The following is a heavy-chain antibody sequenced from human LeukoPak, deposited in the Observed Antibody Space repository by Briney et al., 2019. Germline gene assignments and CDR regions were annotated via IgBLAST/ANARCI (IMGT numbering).Heavy chain of an antibody. V-gene: IGHV3-23*01. J-gene: IGHJ6*02. CDR2: ISGSGGST. CDR1: GFTFSSYA. CDR3: AKDTLHYDSSGYYSVAYYYGMDV. D-gene: IGHD3-22*01. Sequence: PGGSLRLSCAASGFTFSSYAMSWVRQAPGKGVEGVSAISGSGGSTYYADSVKGRFTISRDNSKTTLYLQMNSLRAEHTAVYYCAKDTLHYDSSGYYSVAYYYGMDVWGQGTTVTVSS.